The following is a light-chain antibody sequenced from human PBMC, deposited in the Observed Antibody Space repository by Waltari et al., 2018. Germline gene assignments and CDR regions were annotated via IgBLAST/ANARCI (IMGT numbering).Light chain of an antibody. Sequence: QSVLTQPPSLSGAPGQRVTISCTGSSSNIGAGYDLHWYQQLPGTAPKVLIYGDSNRPSGVPDRISGSKSGTSASLVITGLQTEDEADYYCQSYDSSLSGYVFGTGTKVTVL. J-gene: IGLJ1*01. CDR2: GDS. V-gene: IGLV1-40*01. CDR1: SSNIGAGYD. CDR3: QSYDSSLSGYV.